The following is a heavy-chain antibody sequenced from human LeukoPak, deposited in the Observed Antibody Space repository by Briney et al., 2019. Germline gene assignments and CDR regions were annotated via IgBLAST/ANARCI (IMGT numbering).Heavy chain of an antibody. J-gene: IGHJ4*02. D-gene: IGHD6-13*01. Sequence: GGSLRLSCAASGFTFSTYAMCWVRQAPGKGLEWVSTISGSGDNTYYADSVKGRFTISRDNSKDTLYLQMNSLRAEDTAVYHCAKTATTGRGYSDYWGQGTLVTVSS. CDR3: AKTATTGRGYSDY. CDR1: GFTFSTYA. CDR2: ISGSGDNT. V-gene: IGHV3-23*01.